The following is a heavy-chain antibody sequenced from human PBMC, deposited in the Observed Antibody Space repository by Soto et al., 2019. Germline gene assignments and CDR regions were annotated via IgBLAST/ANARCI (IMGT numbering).Heavy chain of an antibody. CDR3: ARFNRNPEQEQA. V-gene: IGHV4-39*01. J-gene: IGHJ5*02. D-gene: IGHD1-1*01. CDR1: GASLRKYNYF. Sequence: PSETLSLTCAVSGASLRKYNYFWAWIREPSGKRLEWIGSIYYTGNTYYNPSLQSRLSISVDTSNDHFSLRLSSVTAADTGVYYCARFNRNPEQEQAWSQGTLVTVSS. CDR2: IYYTGNT.